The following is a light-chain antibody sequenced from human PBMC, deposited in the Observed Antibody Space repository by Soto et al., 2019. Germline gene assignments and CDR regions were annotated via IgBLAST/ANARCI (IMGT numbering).Light chain of an antibody. Sequence: EIVLTQSPGTLSLSPGERATLSCRASQGVSSSYLAWYQQKPGQSPRLLIFGASIRATDIPDRFSGSGSGTAFTLTISSLQSEDFAVYYCQQYNNWPPITFGQGTRLEI. J-gene: IGKJ5*01. CDR1: QGVSSSY. CDR2: GAS. CDR3: QQYNNWPPIT. V-gene: IGKV3D-15*01.